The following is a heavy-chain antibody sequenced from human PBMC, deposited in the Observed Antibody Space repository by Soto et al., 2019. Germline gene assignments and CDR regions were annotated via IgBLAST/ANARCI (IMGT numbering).Heavy chain of an antibody. D-gene: IGHD4-17*01. CDR1: GGSIRDYF. J-gene: IGHJ4*02. CDR3: ARVGGDDFGDSGGFDY. Sequence: SETLSLTCTVSGGSIRDYFWTWIRQPPGKGLEWIGYIYYSGRTNYNPPLKSRVSISVDTSKNHFSLQLRSVTAADTAVYYCARVGGDDFGDSGGFDYWGQGTLVTVSS. CDR2: IYYSGRT. V-gene: IGHV4-59*01.